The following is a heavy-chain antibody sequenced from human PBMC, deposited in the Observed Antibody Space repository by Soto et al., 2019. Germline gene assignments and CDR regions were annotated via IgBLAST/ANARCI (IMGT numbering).Heavy chain of an antibody. CDR2: LSDSVGTT. CDR1: GFSFGTYT. CDR3: AKHLIGGRLQSPFDL. D-gene: IGHD3-3*02. V-gene: IGHV3-23*01. J-gene: IGHJ4*02. Sequence: PGGSLRLSCAVSGFSFGTYTVNWVRQAPGTGLEWVSGLSDSVGTTHYAYSVKGRFTISRDKSKNTLYLQMNNLRAEDTAVYYSAKHLIGGRLQSPFDLWGQGTQVTVSS.